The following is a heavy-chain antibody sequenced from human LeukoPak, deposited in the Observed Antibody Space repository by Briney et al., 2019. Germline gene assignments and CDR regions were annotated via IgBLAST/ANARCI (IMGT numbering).Heavy chain of an antibody. CDR1: GYTFNTYG. CDR3: ARVRGGTYNHYFDY. D-gene: IGHD5-24*01. J-gene: IGHJ4*02. V-gene: IGHV1-18*01. CDR2: ISVYNGNT. Sequence: ASVKVSCKASGYTFNTYGISWVRQALGQGLEWMGWISVYNGNTNYAQKLQGRVTMTTDTSTSTAYMELRSLRSDDTAVYYCARVRGGTYNHYFDYWGQGTLVTVSS.